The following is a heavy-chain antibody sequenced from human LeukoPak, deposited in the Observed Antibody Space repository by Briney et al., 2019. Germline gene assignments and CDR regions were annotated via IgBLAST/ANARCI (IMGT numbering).Heavy chain of an antibody. D-gene: IGHD3-22*01. CDR3: AREVVDYYDSSGYPDY. CDR2: IYTSGST. J-gene: IGHJ4*02. CDR1: GGSISSYY. V-gene: IGHV4-4*07. Sequence: PSETLSLTCIVSGGSISSYYWSWIRQPPGKGLEWIGRIYTSGSTNYNPSLKSRVTMSVDTSKNQFSLKLSSVTAADTAVYYCAREVVDYYDSSGYPDYWGQGTLVTVSS.